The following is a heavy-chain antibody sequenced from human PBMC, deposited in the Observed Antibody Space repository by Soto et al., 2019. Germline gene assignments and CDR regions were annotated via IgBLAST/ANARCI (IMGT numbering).Heavy chain of an antibody. V-gene: IGHV3-48*01. D-gene: IGHD3-10*01. Sequence: GGSLRLSCAASGFTFSSYSMNWVRQAPGKGLEWVSYISSSSSTIYYADSVKGRFTISRDNAKNSLYLQMNSLRAEDTAVYYCARSEVLLWFGELIIPSPFDYWGQGTLVTVSS. CDR3: ARSEVLLWFGELIIPSPFDY. CDR2: ISSSSSTI. J-gene: IGHJ4*02. CDR1: GFTFSSYS.